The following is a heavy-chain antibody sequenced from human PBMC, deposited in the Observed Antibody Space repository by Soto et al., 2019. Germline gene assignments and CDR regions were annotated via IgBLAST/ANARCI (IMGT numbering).Heavy chain of an antibody. J-gene: IGHJ2*01. CDR2: TYYRSKWYN. CDR3: ARDERGTGDLLSYWYFDL. Sequence: QSQTLSLTCAISGDSVSSNSAAWNWIRQSPSRGLEWLGRTYYRSKWYNDYAVSVKSRITINPDTSKNQFSLQLNSVTPEDTAVYYCARDERGTGDLLSYWYFDLWGRGTLVTVSS. CDR1: GDSVSSNSAA. D-gene: IGHD7-27*01. V-gene: IGHV6-1*01.